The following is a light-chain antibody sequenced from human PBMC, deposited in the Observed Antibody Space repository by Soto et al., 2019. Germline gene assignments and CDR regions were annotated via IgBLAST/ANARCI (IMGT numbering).Light chain of an antibody. J-gene: IGKJ1*01. CDR3: QQYNSYLTWT. Sequence: DIEMTQSPSTLSASIGDGVTITCRASQSISSWLAWYQQKPGKAPKLLIYDASSLESGVPSRFSGSGSGTEFTLTISSLQPDDFATYYCQQYNSYLTWTFGQGTKVDIK. CDR1: QSISSW. CDR2: DAS. V-gene: IGKV1-5*01.